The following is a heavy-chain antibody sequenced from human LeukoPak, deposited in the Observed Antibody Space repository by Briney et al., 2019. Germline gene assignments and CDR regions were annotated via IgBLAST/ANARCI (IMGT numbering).Heavy chain of an antibody. CDR1: GGSFSGYY. D-gene: IGHD3-3*01. Sequence: PSETLSLTCAVYGGSFSGYYWSWIRQPPGKGLEWIGEINHSGSTNYNPSLKSRVTISVDTSKNQFSLKLSSVTAADTAVYYCARRRYYGFWSGYYFYYGMDVWGQGTTVTVSS. CDR2: INHSGST. CDR3: ARRRYYGFWSGYYFYYGMDV. J-gene: IGHJ6*02. V-gene: IGHV4-34*01.